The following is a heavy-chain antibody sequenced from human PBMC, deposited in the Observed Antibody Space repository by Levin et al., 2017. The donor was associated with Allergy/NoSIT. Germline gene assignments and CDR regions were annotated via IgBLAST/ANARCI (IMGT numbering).Heavy chain of an antibody. CDR2: IYPVDSDT. CDR1: GYSFSSYW. D-gene: IGHD2-15*01. V-gene: IGHV5-51*01. CDR3: AKRGVVALSDSHYDYALDV. Sequence: RGESLKISCKASGYSFSSYWVAWVRQMPGKGLEWVGSIYPVDSDTRYGPSFQGQVTISVDKSNTTASLQWTSLKASDTAMYYCAKRGVVALSDSHYDYALDVWGQGTTVTVSS. J-gene: IGHJ6*02.